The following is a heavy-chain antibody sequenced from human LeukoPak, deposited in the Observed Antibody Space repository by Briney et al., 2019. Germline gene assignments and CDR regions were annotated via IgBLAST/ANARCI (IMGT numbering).Heavy chain of an antibody. J-gene: IGHJ3*02. CDR3: ARGAWGLGAFDI. V-gene: IGHV1-2*02. D-gene: IGHD3-16*01. CDR1: GYTFTGYH. CDR2: INPNSGGT. Sequence: EASVKVSCKASGYTFTGYHMHWVRQAPGQGLEWMGWINPNSGGTNYAQKFQGRVTMTRDTSISTAYMELSRLRSDDTAVYYCARGAWGLGAFDIWGQGTMVTVSS.